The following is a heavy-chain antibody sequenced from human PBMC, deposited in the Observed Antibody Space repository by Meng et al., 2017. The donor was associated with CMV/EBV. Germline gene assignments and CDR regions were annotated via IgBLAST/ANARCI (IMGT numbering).Heavy chain of an antibody. Sequence: ASVKVSRKASGYTFTSYGISWVRQAPGQGLEWMGWISAYNGNTNYAQKLQGRVTMTTDTSTSTAYMELRSLRSDDTAVYYCARHSEEFYDYVWGSYRVLGIFDYWGQGTLVTVSS. J-gene: IGHJ4*02. CDR3: ARHSEEFYDYVWGSYRVLGIFDY. CDR1: GYTFTSYG. D-gene: IGHD3-16*02. CDR2: ISAYNGNT. V-gene: IGHV1-18*01.